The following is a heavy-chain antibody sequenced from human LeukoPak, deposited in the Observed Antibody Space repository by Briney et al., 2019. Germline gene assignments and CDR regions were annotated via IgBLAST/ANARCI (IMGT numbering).Heavy chain of an antibody. V-gene: IGHV3-23*01. Sequence: GGSLRFSCAASGFTFSSYAMSWVRQAPGKGLEWVSAISGSADSTHYADSVKGRFTISRDNSKNTLYLQMNSLRDEDTAVYYCAKNYDILTGYPDDAFDIWGQGTMVTVSS. CDR1: GFTFSSYA. J-gene: IGHJ3*02. D-gene: IGHD3-9*01. CDR3: AKNYDILTGYPDDAFDI. CDR2: ISGSADST.